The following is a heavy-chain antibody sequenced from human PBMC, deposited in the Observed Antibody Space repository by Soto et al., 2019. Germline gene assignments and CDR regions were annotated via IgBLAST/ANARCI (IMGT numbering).Heavy chain of an antibody. Sequence: QVQLVQSGAEVKKPGSSVKVSCKASGGTFSSYAISWVRQAPGQGLEWMGGIIPIFGTANYAQKFQGRVTITADESTSTAYMELSSLRSEATAVYYCAREGEIVVVTANPINYYYGMDVWGQGTTVTVSS. V-gene: IGHV1-69*12. D-gene: IGHD2-21*02. CDR1: GGTFSSYA. J-gene: IGHJ6*02. CDR2: IIPIFGTA. CDR3: AREGEIVVVTANPINYYYGMDV.